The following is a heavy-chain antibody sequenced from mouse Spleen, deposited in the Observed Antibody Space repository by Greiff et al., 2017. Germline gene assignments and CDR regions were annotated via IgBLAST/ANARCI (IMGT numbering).Heavy chain of an antibody. CDR1: GFTFSSYA. CDR3: ARQGVRRDYAMDY. D-gene: IGHD2-14*01. V-gene: IGHV5-9-3*01. J-gene: IGHJ4*01. Sequence: EVQVVESGGGLVKPGGSLKLSCAASGFTFSSYAMSWVRQTPEKRLEWVATISSGGSYTYYPDSVKGRFTISRDNAKNTLYLQMSSLRSEDTAMYYCARQGVRRDYAMDYWGQGTSVTVSS. CDR2: ISSGGSYT.